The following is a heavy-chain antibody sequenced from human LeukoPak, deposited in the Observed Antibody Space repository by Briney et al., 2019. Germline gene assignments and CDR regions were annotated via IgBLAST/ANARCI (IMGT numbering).Heavy chain of an antibody. CDR3: ARALSDATGHFDY. J-gene: IGHJ4*02. CDR1: GFILSNGC. V-gene: IGHV3-48*03. D-gene: IGHD7-27*01. CDR2: ISSSGSTI. Sequence: GGSLRLSCAASGFILSNGCMNWVRQAPGKGLEWVSYISSSGSTIYYADPVKGRFTISRDNAKNSLYLQMNSLRAEDTAVYYCARALSDATGHFDYWGQGTLVTVSS.